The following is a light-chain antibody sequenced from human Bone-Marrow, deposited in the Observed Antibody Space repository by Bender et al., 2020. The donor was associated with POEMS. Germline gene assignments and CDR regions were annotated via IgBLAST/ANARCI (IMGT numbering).Light chain of an antibody. J-gene: IGLJ2*01. V-gene: IGLV3-1*01. CDR2: DDR. CDR1: KLGDRF. CDR3: CSYAVTTHVL. Sequence: SYELSQSPSMSVSPGQTARITCSGDKLGDRFVFWYQQKPGQAPVLVVYDDRHRPSGIPERISGSISGNTATLTITTVEAGDEADYYCCSYAVTTHVLFGGGTKLTVL.